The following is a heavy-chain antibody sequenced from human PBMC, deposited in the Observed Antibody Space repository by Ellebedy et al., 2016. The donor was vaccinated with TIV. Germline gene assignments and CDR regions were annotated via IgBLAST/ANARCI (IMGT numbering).Heavy chain of an antibody. Sequence: SETLSLXXTVSGGSISSYYWSWIRQPPGKGLEWIGYIYYSGSTNYNPSLKSRVTISVDTSKNQFSLKLSSVTAADTAVYYCARDGDGSDAFDIWGQGTMVTVSS. CDR3: ARDGDGSDAFDI. J-gene: IGHJ3*02. V-gene: IGHV4-59*12. D-gene: IGHD3-10*01. CDR1: GGSISSYY. CDR2: IYYSGST.